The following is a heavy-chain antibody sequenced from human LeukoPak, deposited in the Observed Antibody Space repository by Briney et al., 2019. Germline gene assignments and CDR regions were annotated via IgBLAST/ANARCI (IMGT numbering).Heavy chain of an antibody. CDR3: ARPGLPFYYYYMDV. D-gene: IGHD4-11*01. Sequence: GGSLRLSCAASGFTFDDYGMSWVRQAPGKGLEWVSGINWNGGSTGYADSVKGRFTISRDNAKKSLYLQMNSLRAEDTAVYYCARPGLPFYYYYMDVWGKGTTVIVSS. V-gene: IGHV3-20*04. CDR1: GFTFDDYG. J-gene: IGHJ6*03. CDR2: INWNGGST.